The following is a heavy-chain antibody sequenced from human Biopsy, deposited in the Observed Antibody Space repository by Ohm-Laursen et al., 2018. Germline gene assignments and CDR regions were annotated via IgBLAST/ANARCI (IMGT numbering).Heavy chain of an antibody. CDR1: GDSVSSGSFY. J-gene: IGHJ3*01. V-gene: IGHV4-61*01. CDR2: INDNGNT. Sequence: SDTLSLTCTVSGDSVSSGSFYWTWIRQPPGKGLEWIGYINDNGNTNYNPSLKSRVTISVDTSMNQFSLRLKSVTAADTALYFCARHFYDNFGPTPFDAFDLWGQGTLVTVSA. D-gene: IGHD3-22*01. CDR3: ARHFYDNFGPTPFDAFDL.